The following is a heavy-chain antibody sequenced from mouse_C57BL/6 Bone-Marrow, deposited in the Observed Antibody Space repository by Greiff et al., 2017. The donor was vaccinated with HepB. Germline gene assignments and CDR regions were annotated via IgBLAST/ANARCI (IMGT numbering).Heavy chain of an antibody. V-gene: IGHV5-2*01. Sequence: EVKVVESGGGLVQPGESLKLSCESNEYEFPSHDMSWVRKTPEKRLELVAAINSDGGSTYYPDTMERRVIISRDNTKKTLYLQMSSLRSEDTALYYCARHGLIIVGAWFAYCGQGTLVTVSA. CDR3: ARHGLIIVGAWFAY. CDR1: EYEFPSHD. CDR2: INSDGGST. J-gene: IGHJ3*01. D-gene: IGHD2-12*01.